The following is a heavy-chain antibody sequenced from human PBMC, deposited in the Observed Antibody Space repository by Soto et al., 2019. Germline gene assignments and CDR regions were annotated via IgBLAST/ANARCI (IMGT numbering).Heavy chain of an antibody. Sequence: GESLKISCKGSGYNFAGYWIAWVRQMPGKGLELMGIIYPSDSDTRYRPSFQGQATISADKSISSAYLQWSSLRASDTAMYYCARGGVSTRTFDYWGQGTPVTVSP. CDR3: ARGGVSTRTFDY. D-gene: IGHD3-3*01. CDR1: GYNFAGYW. J-gene: IGHJ4*02. CDR2: IYPSDSDT. V-gene: IGHV5-51*01.